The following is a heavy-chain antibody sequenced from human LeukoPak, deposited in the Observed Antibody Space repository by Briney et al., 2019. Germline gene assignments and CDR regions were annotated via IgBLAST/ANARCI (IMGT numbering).Heavy chain of an antibody. CDR2: IKQDGSEK. CDR3: ARDGRTWATGSY. CDR1: GFTFSGVW. Sequence: GGSLRLSCAASGFTFSGVWMSWVRQAPGKRGEWVANIKQDGSEKYYLDYVKGRFTISRDNGKNSVYLQMNSLRAEDTAVYYCARDGRTWATGSYWGQGTLVTVSS. J-gene: IGHJ4*02. V-gene: IGHV3-7*01. D-gene: IGHD1-14*01.